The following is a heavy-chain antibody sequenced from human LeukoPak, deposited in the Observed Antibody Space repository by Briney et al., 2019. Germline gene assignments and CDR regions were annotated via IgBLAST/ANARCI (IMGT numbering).Heavy chain of an antibody. D-gene: IGHD5-24*01. CDR2: IYYSGST. V-gene: IGHV4-59*01. J-gene: IGHJ4*02. Sequence: SETLSLTCTVSGGSISSYYWSWIRQPPGKGLEWIGYIYYSGSTNYNPSLKSRVTISVDTSKNQFSLKLSSVTAADTAVYYCARDRGSRDGYKYSDYWGQGTLVTVSS. CDR3: ARDRGSRDGYKYSDY. CDR1: GGSISSYY.